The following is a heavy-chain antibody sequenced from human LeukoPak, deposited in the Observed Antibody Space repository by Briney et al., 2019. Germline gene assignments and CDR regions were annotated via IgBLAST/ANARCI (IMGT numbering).Heavy chain of an antibody. CDR1: GLTVSDNF. V-gene: IGHV3-66*01. D-gene: IGHD2-21*01. J-gene: IGHJ4*02. CDR3: ARDRIEGATSDFDY. Sequence: GGSLRLSCAASGLTVSDNFMSWVRQAPGKGLVWVSVLYRGGNTYYADSVRGRFTISRDNSKNMVYLQMNSLTAEDTAVYYCARDRIEGATSDFDYWGQGTLVTVSS. CDR2: LYRGGNT.